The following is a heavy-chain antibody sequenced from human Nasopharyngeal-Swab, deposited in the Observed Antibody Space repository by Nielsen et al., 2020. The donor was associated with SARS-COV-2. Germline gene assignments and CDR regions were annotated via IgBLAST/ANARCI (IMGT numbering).Heavy chain of an antibody. CDR1: GFTFSSYW. Sequence: GESLKISCAASGFTFSSYWMSWVRQAPGKGLQWVANIKQGGSEQYYVDSVKGRFTISRDNAKNSLYLQMNSLRAEDTAIYYCARYCSTTSCPRGFDYWGQGALVTVSS. CDR3: ARYCSTTSCPRGFDY. CDR2: IKQGGSEQ. V-gene: IGHV3-7*01. J-gene: IGHJ4*02. D-gene: IGHD2-2*01.